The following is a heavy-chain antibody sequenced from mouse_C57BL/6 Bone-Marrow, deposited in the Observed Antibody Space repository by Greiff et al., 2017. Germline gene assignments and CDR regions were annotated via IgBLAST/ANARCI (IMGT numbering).Heavy chain of an antibody. CDR1: GYTFTSYW. D-gene: IGHD1-1*01. CDR2: IDPSDSYT. CDR3: SYYYGSSYEAMDY. Sequence: QVQLKQPGAELVKPGASVKLSCKASGYTFTSYWMQWVKQRPGQGLEWIGEIDPSDSYTNYNQKFKGKATLTVDTSSSTAYMQLSSLTSEDSAVYYCSYYYGSSYEAMDYWGQGTSVTVSS. J-gene: IGHJ4*01. V-gene: IGHV1-50*01.